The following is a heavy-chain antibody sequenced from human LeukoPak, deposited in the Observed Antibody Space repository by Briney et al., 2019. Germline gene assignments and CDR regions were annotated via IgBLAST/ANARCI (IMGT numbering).Heavy chain of an antibody. CDR1: GCTISSYY. J-gene: IGHJ6*02. CDR2: IYYSGST. D-gene: IGHD2-15*01. CDR3: ARDAYCSGGSCYSGGYYYYGMDV. V-gene: IGHV4-59*01. Sequence: SESLSLTCTVSGCTISSYYWSWIRQPPGKGLEWMGYIYYSGSTNYYPSLKSRVTISVDTSKNQFTLKLSSVTAADTAVYYCARDAYCSGGSCYSGGYYYYGMDVWGQGTTVTVSS.